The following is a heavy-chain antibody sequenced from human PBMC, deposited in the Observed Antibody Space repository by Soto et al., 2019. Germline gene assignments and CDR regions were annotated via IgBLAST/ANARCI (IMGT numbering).Heavy chain of an antibody. CDR3: ARGYTDYDDHSYYFES. V-gene: IGHV1-69*01. CDR1: GGTFSTSL. Sequence: QVQLVQSGAEVKKPGSSVKVSCKASGGTFSTSLISWVRQAPGQGLEWMGGIIPIFGTPNYAQKFQGRVTITADESTSTVYMELNSLRSEDTAMYYCARGYTDYDDHSYYFESGGQGTQVTVSS. CDR2: IIPIFGTP. D-gene: IGHD3-22*01. J-gene: IGHJ4*02.